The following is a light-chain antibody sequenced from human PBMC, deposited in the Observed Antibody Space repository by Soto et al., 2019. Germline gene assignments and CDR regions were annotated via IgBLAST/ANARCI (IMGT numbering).Light chain of an antibody. Sequence: EIVMTQSPDTLSVSPGETATLSCRASQGIVTHLAWYQQKPGQAPRILIYGASTRATGIPARFSGSGSGTEFTLTISSLQSEDFATYFCQQYNNWPPYTFGQGTKLEIK. CDR2: GAS. J-gene: IGKJ2*01. CDR3: QQYNNWPPYT. CDR1: QGIVTH. V-gene: IGKV3-15*01.